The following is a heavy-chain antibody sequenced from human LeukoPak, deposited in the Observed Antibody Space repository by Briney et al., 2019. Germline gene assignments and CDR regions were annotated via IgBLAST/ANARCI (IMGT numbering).Heavy chain of an antibody. J-gene: IGHJ4*02. CDR3: AGQSGYRYGQRGY. Sequence: GGSLRLSCAASGFTFSSYEMNWVRQVPGKGLEWVSYISSSGSTIYYADSVKGRFTIPRDNAKNSLCLQMNSLRVEDTAVYYCAGQSGYRYGQRGYWGQGALVTVSS. D-gene: IGHD5-18*01. CDR1: GFTFSSYE. V-gene: IGHV3-48*03. CDR2: ISSSGSTI.